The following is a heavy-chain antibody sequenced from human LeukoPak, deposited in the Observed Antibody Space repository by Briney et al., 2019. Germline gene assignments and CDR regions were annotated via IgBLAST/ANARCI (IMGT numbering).Heavy chain of an antibody. CDR1: GFTFSAYN. CDR2: IRYDGSDT. V-gene: IGHV3-30*02. CDR3: AKTSQYSSGWFDY. Sequence: GGSLRLSCAASGFTFSAYNMHWVRQAPGKGLEWVAFIRYDGSDTYYPDSMKGRFIISRDDSKNTLDLQMNSLRPEDTAVYYCAKTSQYSSGWFDYWGQGTLVTVSS. D-gene: IGHD6-19*01. J-gene: IGHJ4*02.